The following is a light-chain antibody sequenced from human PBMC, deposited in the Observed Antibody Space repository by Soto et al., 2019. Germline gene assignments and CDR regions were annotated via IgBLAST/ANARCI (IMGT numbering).Light chain of an antibody. CDR3: QQYNSYSIT. Sequence: DIQMTQSPSTLPASVGDRVTITCRASQSISSWLAWYQQKPGKAPKLLIYKASSLESGVPSRFSGSGSGTEFTLTISSLQPDDFATYYCQQYNSYSITFGQGTKVDI. CDR1: QSISSW. J-gene: IGKJ1*01. V-gene: IGKV1-5*03. CDR2: KAS.